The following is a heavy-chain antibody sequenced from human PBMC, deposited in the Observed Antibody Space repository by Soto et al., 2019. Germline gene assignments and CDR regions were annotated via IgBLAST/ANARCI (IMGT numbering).Heavy chain of an antibody. V-gene: IGHV1-69*13. CDR1: GGPFSSYA. J-gene: IGHJ3*02. CDR2: IIPIFGTA. CDR3: ARVPLWVGATARHAFDI. Sequence: ASAKVSCKASGGPFSSYAISWVRQAPGQGLEWMGGIIPIFGTANYAQKFQGRVTITADESTSTDYMELSSLRSEDTAVYYCARVPLWVGATARHAFDIWGQGTMVTVSS. D-gene: IGHD1-26*01.